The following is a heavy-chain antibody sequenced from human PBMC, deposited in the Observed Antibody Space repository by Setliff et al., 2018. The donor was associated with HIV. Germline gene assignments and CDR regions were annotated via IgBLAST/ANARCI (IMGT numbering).Heavy chain of an antibody. CDR2: IHHTGRT. CDR1: GYSISSDYY. V-gene: IGHV4-38-2*01. J-gene: IGHJ4*02. D-gene: IGHD3-22*01. CDR3: AGGSSSGTDLAVL. Sequence: SETLSLTCAVSGYSISSDYYWGWIRQPPGKGLEWIGSIHHTGRTYYNPSLKSRITISLDTSKNQYSLKLTSVTAADTAVYYCAGGSSSGTDLAVLWGQGTLVTVSS.